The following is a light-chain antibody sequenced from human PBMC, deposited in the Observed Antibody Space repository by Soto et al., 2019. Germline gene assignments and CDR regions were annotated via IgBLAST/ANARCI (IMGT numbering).Light chain of an antibody. CDR2: DVN. J-gene: IGLJ1*01. Sequence: QSALTQPPSASGSPGQSVAISCTGTASDIGGYNFVSWYQQHPGKAPKLLIYDVNKRPSGVPDRFSGSKSANTASLTVSGLQAEDAADYYCCAHGGTNPDVFATGTKLTVL. CDR3: CAHGGTNPDV. V-gene: IGLV2-8*01. CDR1: ASDIGGYNF.